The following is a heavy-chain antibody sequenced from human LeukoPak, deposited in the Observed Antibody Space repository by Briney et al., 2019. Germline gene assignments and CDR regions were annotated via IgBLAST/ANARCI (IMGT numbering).Heavy chain of an antibody. V-gene: IGHV6-1*01. CDR3: AGGSAFHI. CDR2: TYYRSKWYN. D-gene: IGHD2-15*01. J-gene: IGHJ3*02. CDR1: GDSFSSDSAA. Sequence: SQTLSLTRAISGDSFSSDSAAWNWIRQSPSRGLEWLGRTYYRSKWYNDYAGSVKSRITINPDTSKNQFSLQLNSVTPEDTAVYYCAGGSAFHIWGQGTMVTVSS.